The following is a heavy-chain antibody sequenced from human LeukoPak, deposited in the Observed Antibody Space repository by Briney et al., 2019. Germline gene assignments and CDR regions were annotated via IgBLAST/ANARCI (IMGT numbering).Heavy chain of an antibody. V-gene: IGHV4-39*01. CDR1: GGSISSSGYY. CDR2: IYHSGST. J-gene: IGHJ5*02. Sequence: SETLSLTCTVSGGSISSSGYYWGWIRQPPGKGLEWITSIYHSGSTYYNPSLKSRVTISVDTSKNQLSLKLSSLTAADTAVYYCARHEYSGSYYGLSWFDPWGQGTLVTVSS. D-gene: IGHD1-26*01. CDR3: ARHEYSGSYYGLSWFDP.